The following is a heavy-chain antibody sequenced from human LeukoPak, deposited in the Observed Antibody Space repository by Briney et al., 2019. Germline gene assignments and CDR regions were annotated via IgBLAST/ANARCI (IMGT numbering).Heavy chain of an antibody. CDR2: MYYSGST. J-gene: IGHJ4*02. CDR1: GGPISSGGYY. V-gene: IGHV4-31*03. Sequence: SETLSLTCTLSGGPISSGGYYWSWIRQHPGKGLGWIVYMYYSGSTSYTPSLMGRVTISVDTSKNQFSLKLSSVTAADTAVYYCARAEYSSSSGLDYWGQGALVTVSS. CDR3: ARAEYSSSSGLDY. D-gene: IGHD6-6*01.